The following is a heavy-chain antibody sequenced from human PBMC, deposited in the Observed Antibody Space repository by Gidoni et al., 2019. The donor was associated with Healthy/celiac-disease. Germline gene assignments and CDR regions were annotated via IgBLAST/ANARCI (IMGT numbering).Heavy chain of an antibody. V-gene: IGHV4-59*01. D-gene: IGHD3-9*01. J-gene: IGHJ4*02. CDR1: GGSISSYY. CDR3: ARDRRDILTGYSLYYFDY. Sequence: QVQLQESGPGLVKPSETLSLTCTVSGGSISSYYWSWIRQPPGKGLEWIGYIYYSGSTNYNPSLKSRVTISVDTSKNQFSLKLSSVTAADTAVYYCARDRRDILTGYSLYYFDYWGQGTLVTVSS. CDR2: IYYSGST.